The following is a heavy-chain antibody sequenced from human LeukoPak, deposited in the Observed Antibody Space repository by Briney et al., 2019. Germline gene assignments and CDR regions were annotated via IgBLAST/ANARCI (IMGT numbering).Heavy chain of an antibody. CDR1: GFTFSSYG. V-gene: IGHV3-33*08. CDR2: IWYDGSNK. CDR3: AGSIAVAGTIDY. Sequence: GGSLRLSCLGSGFTFSSYGMHWVRQAPGKGLEWVAVIWYDGSNKYYADSVKGRFTISRDNSKNTLYLQMNSLRAEDTAVYYCAGSIAVAGTIDYWGQGTLVTVSS. J-gene: IGHJ4*02. D-gene: IGHD6-19*01.